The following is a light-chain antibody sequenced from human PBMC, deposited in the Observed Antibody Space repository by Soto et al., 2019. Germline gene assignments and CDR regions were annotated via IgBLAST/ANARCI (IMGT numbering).Light chain of an antibody. CDR2: DAS. Sequence: EIVLTQSPATLSLSPGERATLSCRASQSVTTYLGSYLAWYQQKPGQAPRLLIYDASNRATGIPARFSGSGSGTDFTLTISSLEPEDFAVYYCQQRSNWPLTFGGGTKVEI. CDR1: QSVTTYLGSY. V-gene: IGKV3-11*01. J-gene: IGKJ4*01. CDR3: QQRSNWPLT.